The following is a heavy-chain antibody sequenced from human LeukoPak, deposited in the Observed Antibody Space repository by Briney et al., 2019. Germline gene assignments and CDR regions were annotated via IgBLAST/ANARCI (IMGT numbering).Heavy chain of an antibody. CDR2: INPNSGGT. V-gene: IGHV1-2*02. CDR3: ARDTPTDY. J-gene: IGHJ4*02. Sequence: ASVKVSCKASGYTFTAYYMHWVRQAPGQGLEWMGWINPNSGGTNYAQKFQGRVTMTRDTSTSTAYMELSRLTSDDTAVYYCARDTPTDYWGQGTLVAVSS. CDR1: GYTFTAYY.